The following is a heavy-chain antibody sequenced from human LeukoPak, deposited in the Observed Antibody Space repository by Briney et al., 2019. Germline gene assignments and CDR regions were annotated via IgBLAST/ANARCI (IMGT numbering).Heavy chain of an antibody. CDR2: IYPSDSDT. D-gene: IGHD3-10*01. Sequence: GESLKISCEGSGYSFTNFWIAWVRQMPGKGLEWVGIIYPSDSDTRVSPSFQGQVTISADKSINTAYLHWISLQATDTAIYYCARAEFYFYGSGLDFWGQGTQVTVSS. CDR1: GYSFTNFW. J-gene: IGHJ4*02. CDR3: ARAEFYFYGSGLDF. V-gene: IGHV5-51*01.